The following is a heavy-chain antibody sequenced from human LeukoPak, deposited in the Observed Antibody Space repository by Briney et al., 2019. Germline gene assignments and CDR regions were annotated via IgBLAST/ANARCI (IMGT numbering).Heavy chain of an antibody. CDR1: GDTLTELS. J-gene: IGHJ4*02. D-gene: IGHD3-22*01. Sequence: GASVKVSCKLSGDTLTELSMHWVRQSPGKGLEWMGGFVPEDGETIYAQKFQGRVTMTEDTSTDTAYMELSSLRSDDTAVYYCARDIERPNYYDSSGHKAASDYWGQGTLVTVSS. V-gene: IGHV1-24*01. CDR3: ARDIERPNYYDSSGHKAASDY. CDR2: FVPEDGET.